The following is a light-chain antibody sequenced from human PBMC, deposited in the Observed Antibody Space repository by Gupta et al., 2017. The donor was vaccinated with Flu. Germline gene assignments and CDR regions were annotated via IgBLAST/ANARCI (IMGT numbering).Light chain of an antibody. CDR2: RVF. Sequence: SSCRSSQSLVYTDGDTYLNWFQQRPGQSPRRLIYRVFNRDSGVPDRFSGSGSDTDFTLKISRVEADDVGVYYCMQATHWPYTFGQGTKLEMK. CDR1: QSLVYTDGDTY. CDR3: MQATHWPYT. J-gene: IGKJ2*01. V-gene: IGKV2-30*01.